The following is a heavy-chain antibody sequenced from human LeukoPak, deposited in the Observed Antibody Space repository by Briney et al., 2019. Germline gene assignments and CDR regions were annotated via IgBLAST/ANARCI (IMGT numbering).Heavy chain of an antibody. CDR3: ARKGPSVRYYYYYMDV. Sequence: SETLSLTCAVYGGSFSGYYWSWIRQPPGKGLEWIGEINHSGSTNYDPSLKSRVTISVDTSKNQFSLKLSSVTAADTAVYYCARKGPSVRYYYYYMDVRGKGTTVTVSS. CDR2: INHSGST. J-gene: IGHJ6*03. V-gene: IGHV4-34*01. CDR1: GGSFSGYY. D-gene: IGHD3-10*01.